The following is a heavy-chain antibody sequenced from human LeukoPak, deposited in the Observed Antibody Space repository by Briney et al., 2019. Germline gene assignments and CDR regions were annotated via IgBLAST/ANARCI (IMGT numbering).Heavy chain of an antibody. J-gene: IGHJ4*02. CDR3: ARGLGLSCGELSVPISLDY. CDR1: GGSFSGYF. CDR2: INHRRST. D-gene: IGHD3-16*02. V-gene: IGHV4-34*01. Sequence: SETLSLTCAVHGGSFSGYFWTWIRQPPGKGLEWIGEINHRRSTYYSSSLKSRVTISIDTSKNQFSLKLTSVTAADTAVYYCARGLGLSCGELSVPISLDYWGLGTLVTVSS.